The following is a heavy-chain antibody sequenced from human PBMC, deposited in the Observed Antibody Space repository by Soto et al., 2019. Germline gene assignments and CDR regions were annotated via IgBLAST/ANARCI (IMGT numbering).Heavy chain of an antibody. D-gene: IGHD6-19*01. CDR1: GFTFSSYA. J-gene: IGHJ4*02. V-gene: IGHV3-23*01. CDR2: ISDSDNAT. CDR3: AKGVSSSVWSASDN. Sequence: EVQLLESGGGLVQPGGSLRLSCAASGFTFSSYAMTWVRQAPGKGLEWVSVISDSDNATYYADSVKGRFTISRDNSKNTLYLQFNSLRAEDTAVYYCAKGVSSSVWSASDNWGQGTLVTVSS.